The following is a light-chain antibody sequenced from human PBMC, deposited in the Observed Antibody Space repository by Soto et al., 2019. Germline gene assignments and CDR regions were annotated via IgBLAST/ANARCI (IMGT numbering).Light chain of an antibody. CDR3: QQYNNWPFT. Sequence: EIVMTQSPATLSVSPGERATLSCRASQSISSNLAWYQQKPGQAPRLLIYGASTRATGFPATFSGSGSGREFTLTISILQSKDFAVYYCQQYNNWPFTFGAGTKVNIK. J-gene: IGKJ3*01. V-gene: IGKV3-15*01. CDR1: QSISSN. CDR2: GAS.